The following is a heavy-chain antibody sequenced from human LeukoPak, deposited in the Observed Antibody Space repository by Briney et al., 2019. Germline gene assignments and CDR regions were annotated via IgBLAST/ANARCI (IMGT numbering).Heavy chain of an antibody. CDR1: GFTLSSYA. CDR2: ISYGGSNK. Sequence: QAGGSLRLSCVASGFTLSSYAMSWVRQAPGKGLEWVAVISYGGSNKYYADSVKGRFTISRDNSKNTLYLQMNSLRAEDTAVYYCARDLKPSGSYYPYDAFDIWGQGTMVTVSS. V-gene: IGHV3-30*04. CDR3: ARDLKPSGSYYPYDAFDI. J-gene: IGHJ3*02. D-gene: IGHD1-26*01.